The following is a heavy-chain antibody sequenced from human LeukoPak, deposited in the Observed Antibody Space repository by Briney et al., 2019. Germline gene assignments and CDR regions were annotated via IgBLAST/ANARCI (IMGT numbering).Heavy chain of an antibody. CDR2: ISGSGGST. CDR1: GFTFSSYA. Sequence: GGSLRLSCAASGFTFSSYAMSWGRQAPGKGLEWASSISGSGGSTYYADSVKGRFTISRDNSKNTLYLQMNSLRAEDTAVYYCAKDYDDRFDYFDYWGQGTLVTVSS. D-gene: IGHD4-17*01. V-gene: IGHV3-23*01. CDR3: AKDYDDRFDYFDY. J-gene: IGHJ4*02.